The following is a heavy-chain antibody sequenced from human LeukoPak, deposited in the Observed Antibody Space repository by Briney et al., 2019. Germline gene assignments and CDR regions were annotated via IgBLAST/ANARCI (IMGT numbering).Heavy chain of an antibody. Sequence: GGSLRLSCAASGFTFSNYGMNWVRQAPGKGLEWVSYISSGSSTIYYADSVKGRFTISRDNSKNTLYLQMNSLRAEDTAVYYCSTSGDTSMVMGYWGQGTLVTVSS. CDR3: STSGDTSMVMGY. CDR1: GFTFSNYG. D-gene: IGHD5-18*01. V-gene: IGHV3-48*01. J-gene: IGHJ4*02. CDR2: ISSGSSTI.